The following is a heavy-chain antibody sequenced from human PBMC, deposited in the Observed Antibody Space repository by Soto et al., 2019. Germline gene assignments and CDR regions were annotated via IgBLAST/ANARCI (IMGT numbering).Heavy chain of an antibody. V-gene: IGHV3-48*01. Sequence: EVQLVESGGGLVQPGRSLRLSCAASGFSFSTYDMNWVRQAPGKGLEWVSYISSGGQTIKSTDSVEGRFTISRDNAKNSLYLKMSGLRAEDTGVYYCARNPPRGYSGMDVWGQGTRVTVSS. CDR3: ARNPPRGYSGMDV. J-gene: IGHJ6*02. CDR2: ISSGGQTI. CDR1: GFSFSTYD.